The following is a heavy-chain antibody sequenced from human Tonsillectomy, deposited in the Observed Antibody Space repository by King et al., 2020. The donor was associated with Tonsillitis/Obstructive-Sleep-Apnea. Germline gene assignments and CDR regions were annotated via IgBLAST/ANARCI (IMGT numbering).Heavy chain of an antibody. D-gene: IGHD2-2*01. V-gene: IGHV3-30*04. J-gene: IGHJ6*02. CDR1: GFTFSSYA. CDR3: AREGCSSNSCYYYYYYGMDV. Sequence: VQLVEPGGGVVQPGRSLRLSCAASGFTFSSYAMHWVRQAPGKGLEWVAVISYDGSNKYYADSVKGRFTISRDNSKNTLYLQMNTLRPEDTAVYYCAREGCSSNSCYYYYYYGMDVWGQGTTVTVSS. CDR2: ISYDGSNK.